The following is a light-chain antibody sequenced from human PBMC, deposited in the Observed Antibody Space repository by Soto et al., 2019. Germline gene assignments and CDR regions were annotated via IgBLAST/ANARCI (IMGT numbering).Light chain of an antibody. CDR3: QTWGTGIRV. CDR2: VNGDGSH. CDR1: SGHSNYA. Sequence: QLVLTQSPSASASLGASVTLTCTLSSGHSNYAIAWHQQQPEKGPRYLLKVNGDGSHRKGDGIPDRFSGSSSGAQRYLTISSLQSEDEADYYCQTWGTGIRVFGTGTKLTVL. V-gene: IGLV4-69*01. J-gene: IGLJ1*01.